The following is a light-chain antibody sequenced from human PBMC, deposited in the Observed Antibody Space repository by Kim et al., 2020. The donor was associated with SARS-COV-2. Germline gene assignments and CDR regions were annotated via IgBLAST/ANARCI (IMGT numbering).Light chain of an antibody. CDR2: GAS. Sequence: SPGERVTLSCRASQSVSSNLAWYQQKPGQAPRLLIYGASSRATDIPARFSGSGSGTEFSLTISSLQSEDCAIYYCQQYNDWPITFGQGTRLEIK. V-gene: IGKV3-15*01. CDR3: QQYNDWPIT. J-gene: IGKJ5*01. CDR1: QSVSSN.